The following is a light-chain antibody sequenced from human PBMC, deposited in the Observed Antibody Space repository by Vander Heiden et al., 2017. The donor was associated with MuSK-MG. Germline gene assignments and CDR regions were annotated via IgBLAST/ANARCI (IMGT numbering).Light chain of an antibody. V-gene: IGLV2-14*03. J-gene: IGLJ2*01. CDR1: SSDVGGYNY. CDR2: DVS. Sequence: QSALTQPASVSGSPGQSLTISCTGTSSDVGGYNYVSWYQQHPGKAPKCMMYDVSNRPSGVSKRFSGSKSGNTESLTISGLQAEYEADYDCSSSTSSSTEGFGGGTNLTVL. CDR3: SSSTSSSTEG.